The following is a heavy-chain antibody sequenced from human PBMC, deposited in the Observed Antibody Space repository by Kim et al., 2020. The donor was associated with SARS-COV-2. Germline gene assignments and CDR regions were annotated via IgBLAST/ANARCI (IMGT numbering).Heavy chain of an antibody. D-gene: IGHD6-25*01. V-gene: IGHV3-23*01. CDR3: AGRAAASNHFDY. Sequence: TYYADSVKGRFTITRDNPKNTLYLQMNSLRAEDTAVYYCAGRAAASNHFDYWGQGTLVTVSS. CDR2: T. J-gene: IGHJ4*02.